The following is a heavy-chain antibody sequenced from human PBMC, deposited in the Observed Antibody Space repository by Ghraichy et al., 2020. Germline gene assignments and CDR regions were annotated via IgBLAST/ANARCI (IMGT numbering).Heavy chain of an antibody. CDR3: AREYYVIDY. J-gene: IGHJ4*02. D-gene: IGHD3-10*02. Sequence: GGSLRLSCAASGFTFSAYSMNWVRQAPGKGPEWVSYISDSNGFIYYADSVRGRFTISRDNAKNSLYLQMNSLRAEDTAVYYCAREYYVIDYWGQGTLVTVSS. CDR2: ISDSNGFI. CDR1: GFTFSAYS. V-gene: IGHV3-48*01.